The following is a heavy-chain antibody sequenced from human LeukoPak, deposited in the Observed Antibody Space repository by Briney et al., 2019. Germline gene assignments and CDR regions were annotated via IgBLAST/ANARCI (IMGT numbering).Heavy chain of an antibody. CDR2: INPNSGGT. Sequence: GASVKVSCKASGYTFTGYYMHWVRQAPGQGLEWMGWINPNSGGTNYAQKLQGRVTMTTDTSTSTAYMDLRSLRSDDTAMYYCARGTVTTPFDYWGQGTLVTVSS. CDR1: GYTFTGYY. V-gene: IGHV1-2*02. CDR3: ARGTVTTPFDY. D-gene: IGHD4-17*01. J-gene: IGHJ4*02.